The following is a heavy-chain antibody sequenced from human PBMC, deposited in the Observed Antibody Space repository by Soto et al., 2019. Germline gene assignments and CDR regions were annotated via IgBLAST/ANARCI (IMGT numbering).Heavy chain of an antibody. Sequence: PSETLSLTCTVSGGSISSYYWSWIRQPPGKGLEWIGYIYYSGSTNYNPSLKSRVTISVDTSKNQFSLKLSSVTAADTAVYYCAGQAIFGVVEGWFDPWGQGTLVTVSS. CDR2: IYYSGST. V-gene: IGHV4-59*01. J-gene: IGHJ5*02. CDR1: GGSISSYY. CDR3: AGQAIFGVVEGWFDP. D-gene: IGHD3-3*01.